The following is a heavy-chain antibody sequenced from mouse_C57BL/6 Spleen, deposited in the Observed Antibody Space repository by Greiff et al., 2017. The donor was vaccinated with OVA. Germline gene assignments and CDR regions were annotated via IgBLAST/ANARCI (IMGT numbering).Heavy chain of an antibody. CDR1: GYTFTDYN. CDR3: ATHYYGSSHPYFDY. Sequence: DVKLQESGPELVKPGASVKMSCKASGYTFTDYNMHWVKQSHGKSLEWIGYINPNNGGTSYNQKFKGKATLTVNKSSSTAYMELRSLTSEDSAVYYCATHYYGSSHPYFDYWGQGTTLTVSS. D-gene: IGHD1-1*01. J-gene: IGHJ2*01. V-gene: IGHV1-22*01. CDR2: INPNNGGT.